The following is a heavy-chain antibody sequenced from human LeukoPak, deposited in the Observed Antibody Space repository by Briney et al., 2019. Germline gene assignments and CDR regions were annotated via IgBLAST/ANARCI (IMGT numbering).Heavy chain of an antibody. J-gene: IGHJ4*02. CDR2: ISGSGGST. D-gene: IGHD6-19*01. CDR3: AKDFSVDAAGFDY. V-gene: IGHV3-23*01. Sequence: PGGSLRLSCAASGFTFSSYAVSWVRQAPGKGLEWVSAISGSGGSTYYADSVKGRFTISRDNSKNTLYLQMNSLRAEDTAVYYCAKDFSVDAAGFDYWGQRTLVTVSS. CDR1: GFTFSSYA.